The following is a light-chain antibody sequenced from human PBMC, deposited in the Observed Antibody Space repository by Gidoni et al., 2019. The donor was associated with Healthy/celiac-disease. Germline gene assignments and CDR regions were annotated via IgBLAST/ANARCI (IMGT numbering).Light chain of an antibody. V-gene: IGLV1-44*01. CDR2: SNT. CDR3: AAWDDSLNGWV. CDR1: SSNIGSNT. J-gene: IGLJ3*02. Sequence: QSVLTQPPSASGTPGQRGTISCSGSSSNIGSNTVNWYQQLPGTAPKLLIYSNTQRPSGVPDRFSGSKSGTSASLAISGLQSEDEPDYYCAAWDDSLNGWVFGGGTKLTVL.